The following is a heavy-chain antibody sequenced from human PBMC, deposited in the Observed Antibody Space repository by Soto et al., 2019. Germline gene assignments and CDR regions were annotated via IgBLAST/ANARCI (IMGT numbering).Heavy chain of an antibody. D-gene: IGHD3-16*02. J-gene: IGHJ4*02. CDR3: ARDAYDFVWGTYRPVDD. CDR2: ISYDGRNT. CDR1: GFTFSRYA. Sequence: QVQLVESGGGVVQPGGSLSLSCAASGFTFSRYALPWVRQAPGKGLEWVAVISYDGRNTYYVDSVKGRFTISRDNSKNTLSLQMNSLRSEDAGVDYCARDAYDFVWGTYRPVDDWGQGTLVTVSS. V-gene: IGHV3-30*04.